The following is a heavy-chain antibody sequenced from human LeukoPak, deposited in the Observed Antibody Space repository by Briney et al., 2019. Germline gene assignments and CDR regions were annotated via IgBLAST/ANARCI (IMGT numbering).Heavy chain of an antibody. V-gene: IGHV3-21*01. D-gene: IGHD3-9*01. CDR2: ISSSSSYI. Sequence: HPGGSLRLSCAASGFTFSSYSMNWVRQAPGKGLEWVSSISSSSSYIYYADSVKGRFTISRDNAKNSLYLQMNSLRAEDTAVYYCARDDILTGYHFDYWGQGTLVTVSS. CDR3: ARDDILTGYHFDY. J-gene: IGHJ4*02. CDR1: GFTFSSYS.